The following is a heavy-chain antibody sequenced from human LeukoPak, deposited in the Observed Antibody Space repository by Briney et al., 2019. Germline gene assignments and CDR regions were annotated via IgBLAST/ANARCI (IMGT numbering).Heavy chain of an antibody. D-gene: IGHD3-16*01. CDR2: INHSGST. Sequence: PSETLSLTCAVYGGSFSGYYWSWIRQPPGKGLEWIGEINHSGSTNYNPSLKSRVTISVDTSKNQFSLKLSSVTAADTAVYYCARTCNQGDKPVFIAPPYYFGYWGQGTLVTVSS. CDR3: ARTCNQGDKPVFIAPPYYFGY. V-gene: IGHV4-34*01. J-gene: IGHJ4*02. CDR1: GGSFSGYY.